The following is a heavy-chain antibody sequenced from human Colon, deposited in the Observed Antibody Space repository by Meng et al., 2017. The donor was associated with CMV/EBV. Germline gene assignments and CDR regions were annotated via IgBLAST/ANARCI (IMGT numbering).Heavy chain of an antibody. Sequence: CAVSGASISSGGYAGRWIRQPPGKGLEWIGYIFYSGSTYYNPSLQSRVTISLDKSQNQFSLKLKSVTAADTAVYYCAREKGYFFDFWGQGTLVTVSS. CDR2: IFYSGST. CDR1: GASISSGGYA. V-gene: IGHV4-30-2*01. CDR3: AREKGYFFDF. J-gene: IGHJ4*02.